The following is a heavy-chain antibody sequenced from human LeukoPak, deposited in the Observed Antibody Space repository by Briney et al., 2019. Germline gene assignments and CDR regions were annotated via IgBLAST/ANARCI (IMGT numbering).Heavy chain of an antibody. CDR2: INHSGST. D-gene: IGHD3-10*01. CDR3: ARRYHYYGSGSYYNY. V-gene: IGHV4-34*01. CDR1: GGSFSGYY. Sequence: SETLSLTCAVYGGSFSGYYWSWVRQPPGKGLEWIGEINHSGSTNYNPSLKSRVTISVDTSKNQFSLKLSSVTAADTAVYYCARRYHYYGSGSYYNYWGQGTLVTVSS. J-gene: IGHJ4*02.